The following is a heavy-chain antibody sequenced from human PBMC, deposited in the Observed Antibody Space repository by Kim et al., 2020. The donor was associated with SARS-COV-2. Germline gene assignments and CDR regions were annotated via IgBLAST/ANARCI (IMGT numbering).Heavy chain of an antibody. J-gene: IGHJ6*02. V-gene: IGHV1-8*01. CDR3: ATRFNTIRQYYYYGMDV. Sequence: ASVKVSCKASGYTFTSYDINWVRQATGQGLEWMGWMNPNSGNTGYAQKFQGRVTMTRNTSISTAYMELSSLRSEDTAVYYCATRFNTIRQYYYYGMDVWGQGTTVTVSS. D-gene: IGHD2-2*01. CDR2: MNPNSGNT. CDR1: GYTFTSYD.